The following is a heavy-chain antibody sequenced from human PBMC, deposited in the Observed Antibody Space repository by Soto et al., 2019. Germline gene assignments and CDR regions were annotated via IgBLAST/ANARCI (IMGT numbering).Heavy chain of an antibody. J-gene: IGHJ4*02. V-gene: IGHV3-23*01. CDR1: GFSFSSYA. CDR2: ISGSDGST. CDR3: AKDRERDAWYEDY. D-gene: IGHD6-13*01. Sequence: PGGSLRLSCVASGFSFSSYAMSWVRQAPGKGLEWVSVISGSDGSTYYADSVKGRFTILRDNSKNTLYLQMNSLRAEDTAVYYCAKDRERDAWYEDYWGQGTLVTVSS.